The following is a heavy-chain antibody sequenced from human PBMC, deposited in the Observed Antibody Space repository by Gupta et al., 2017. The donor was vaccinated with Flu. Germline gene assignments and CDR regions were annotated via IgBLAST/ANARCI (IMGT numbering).Heavy chain of an antibody. D-gene: IGHD3-16*01. Sequence: STFSSYWMHWVRQAPGKGLVWVSRINSDGSSAIYADSVKGRFTISRDNAKNTLYLQMNSLRAEDTAVYYCARDFWGRMDVWGKGTTVTVSS. CDR1: STFSSYW. V-gene: IGHV3-74*01. CDR3: ARDFWGRMDV. J-gene: IGHJ6*04. CDR2: INSDGSSA.